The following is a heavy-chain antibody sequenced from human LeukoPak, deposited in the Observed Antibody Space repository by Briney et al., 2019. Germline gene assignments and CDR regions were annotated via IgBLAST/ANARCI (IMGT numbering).Heavy chain of an antibody. D-gene: IGHD6-13*01. CDR1: TFTFMSST. CDR3: AKDPSPGSAGP. V-gene: IGHV3-21*04. CDR2: ISSRSDYI. J-gene: IGHJ5*02. Sequence: GGSLRLSCSASTFTFMSSTLNWVRQAPGKGLEWVSSISSRSDYIYSADSVKGRFTISRDNAKNSLYLQMNSLRAEDTAVYYCAKDPSPGSAGPWGQGTLVTVSS.